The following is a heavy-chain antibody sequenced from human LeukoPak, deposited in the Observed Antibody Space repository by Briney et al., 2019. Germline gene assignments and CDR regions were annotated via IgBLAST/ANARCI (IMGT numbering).Heavy chain of an antibody. V-gene: IGHV4-38-2*01. CDR1: GYSISSGYY. D-gene: IGHD2-2*01. CDR2: IYHSGST. CDR3: ARHHKYCSSTSCYNWFDP. Sequence: PSETLSLTCAVSGYSISSGYYWGWIRQPPGKGLEWIGSIYHSGSTHYNPSLKSRVTISVDTSKNQFSLKLSSVTAADTAVYYCARHHKYCSSTSCYNWFDPWGQGTLVTVSS. J-gene: IGHJ5*02.